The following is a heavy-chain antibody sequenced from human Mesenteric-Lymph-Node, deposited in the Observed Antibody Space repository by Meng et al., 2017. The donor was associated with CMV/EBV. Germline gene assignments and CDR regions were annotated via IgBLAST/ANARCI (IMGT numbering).Heavy chain of an antibody. CDR1: GFTFSSYS. CDR2: ISSSSSYI. V-gene: IGHV3-21*04. D-gene: IGHD6-13*01. J-gene: IGHJ4*02. CDR3: AKDGHSSSWYWGHFDY. Sequence: GESLKISCAASGFTFSSYSMNWVRQAPGKGLEWVSSISSSSSYIYYADSVKGRFTISRDNAKNSLYLQMNSLRAEDTAVYYCAKDGHSSSWYWGHFDYWGQGTLVTVSS.